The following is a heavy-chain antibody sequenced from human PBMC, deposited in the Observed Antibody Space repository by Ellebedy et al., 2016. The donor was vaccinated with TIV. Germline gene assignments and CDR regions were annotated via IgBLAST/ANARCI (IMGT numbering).Heavy chain of an antibody. J-gene: IGHJ6*02. Sequence: GESLKISCATSGFTFSDYYMSWVRQAPGKGLEWVANIKQDGSEKYYVDSVKGRFTISRDNAKNSLYLQMNSLRAEDTAVYYCARDQYVDTVMASPHYYFYGMDVWGQGTTVTVSS. CDR2: IKQDGSEK. D-gene: IGHD5-18*01. V-gene: IGHV3-7*03. CDR1: GFTFSDYY. CDR3: ARDQYVDTVMASPHYYFYGMDV.